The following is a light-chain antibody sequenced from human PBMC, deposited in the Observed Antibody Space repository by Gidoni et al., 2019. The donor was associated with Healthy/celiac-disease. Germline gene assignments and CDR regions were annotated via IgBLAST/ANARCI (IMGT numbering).Light chain of an antibody. Sequence: DIVMTQSPDSLAVSLGERATVNCKSSQSVLYSSNNKNYLAWYQQKPGQPPKLLLYWASTRESGVPDRFSGSGSGTDFTLTITSLQAEDVAVYYCQQYYSIPQTFGQGTKVEVK. CDR2: WAS. V-gene: IGKV4-1*01. J-gene: IGKJ1*01. CDR3: QQYYSIPQT. CDR1: QSVLYSSNNKNY.